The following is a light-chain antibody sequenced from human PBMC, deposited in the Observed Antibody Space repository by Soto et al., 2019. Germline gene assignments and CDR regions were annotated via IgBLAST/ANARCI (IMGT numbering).Light chain of an antibody. CDR3: LQNKISPLT. CDR1: QDISSY. J-gene: IGKJ4*01. V-gene: IGKV1-17*03. Sequence: DIQMTQSPSAMSASVGDRVTIACRASQDISSYLAWFQQKPGKVPKRLIYAASSLQSGVPARFSGSGSGKDFTLTFSSLQPEDFATYYGLQNKISPLTFGGGTKV. CDR2: AAS.